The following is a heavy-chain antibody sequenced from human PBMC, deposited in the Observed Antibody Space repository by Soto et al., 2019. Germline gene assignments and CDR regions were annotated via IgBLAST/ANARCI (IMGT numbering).Heavy chain of an antibody. V-gene: IGHV3-33*01. D-gene: IGHD2-15*01. CDR1: EFTFSNFG. J-gene: IGHJ3*02. CDR2: IYYDGSNE. Sequence: QVQLVESGGGVVQPGRSLRLSCAASEFTFSNFGMHWVHQAPGKGLEWVAVIYYDGSNEYYADSVKGRFTISRDNSKNTLYLQMNSLRAEDTAVYYCARVDVVVAADAFDILGQGTMVTVSS. CDR3: ARVDVVVAADAFDI.